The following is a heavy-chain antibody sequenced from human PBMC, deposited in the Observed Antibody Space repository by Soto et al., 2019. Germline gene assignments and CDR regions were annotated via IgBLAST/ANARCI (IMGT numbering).Heavy chain of an antibody. CDR1: GDSISSYY. D-gene: IGHD3-22*01. CDR3: ALRSMAVVPEY. V-gene: IGHV4-59*01. J-gene: IGHJ4*02. Sequence: QVQLQESGPGLVKPSETLSLTCAVSGDSISSYYCMWIRQPPGKGLESIGYLYYGRSANYNPSLKGRVTXSXNTSTNQCSLTLSSMTAADTAVYYCALRSMAVVPEYWGQGTLVTVSS. CDR2: LYYGRSA.